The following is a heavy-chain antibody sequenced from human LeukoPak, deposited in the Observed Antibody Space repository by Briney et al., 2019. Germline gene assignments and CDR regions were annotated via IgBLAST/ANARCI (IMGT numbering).Heavy chain of an antibody. CDR3: ARVTVASGGAKYFDY. Sequence: ASVKVSCKASGYTFSSYDINWVRQATGQGLGWMGWMNPNSGNTGYAQKFQGRVTITRNTSISTAYMELSSLRSEDTAVYYCARVTVASGGAKYFDYWGQGTLVTVSS. CDR1: GYTFSSYD. D-gene: IGHD2-15*01. CDR2: MNPNSGNT. V-gene: IGHV1-8*03. J-gene: IGHJ4*02.